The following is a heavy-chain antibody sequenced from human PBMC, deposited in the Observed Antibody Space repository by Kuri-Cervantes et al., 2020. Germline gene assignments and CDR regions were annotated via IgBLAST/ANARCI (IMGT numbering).Heavy chain of an antibody. D-gene: IGHD3-3*01. J-gene: IGHJ6*02. V-gene: IGHV3-9*01. CDR2: ISWNSGSI. CDR3: AKDTRAYDFWSGYHNYYYYYGMDV. Sequence: SLKISCAASGFTFSSYAMSWVRQAPGKGLEWVSGISWNSGSIGYADSVKGRFTISRDNAKNSLYLQMNSLRAEDTALYYCAKDTRAYDFWSGYHNYYYYYGMDVWGQGTTVTVSS. CDR1: GFTFSSYA.